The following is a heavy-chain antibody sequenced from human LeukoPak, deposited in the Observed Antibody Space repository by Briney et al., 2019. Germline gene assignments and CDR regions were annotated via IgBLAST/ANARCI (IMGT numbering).Heavy chain of an antibody. J-gene: IGHJ4*02. Sequence: GGSLRLSCAASGFTFSRYWMHWVRHAPGKGPVWVSRIRSDGSSTDYADSVKGRFTISRDNAKNTLYLQMNSLRAEDTAVYYCAREQGYYSVPGYWGQGTQVTVSS. CDR1: GFTFSRYW. CDR3: AREQGYYSVPGY. V-gene: IGHV3-74*01. CDR2: IRSDGSST. D-gene: IGHD3-22*01.